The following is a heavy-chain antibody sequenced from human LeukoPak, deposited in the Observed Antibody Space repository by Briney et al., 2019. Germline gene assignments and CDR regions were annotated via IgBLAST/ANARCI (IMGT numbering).Heavy chain of an antibody. J-gene: IGHJ4*02. Sequence: SETLSLTCTVSGGSISSYYWSWIRQPPGKGLEWIGYIYYSGSTNYNPSLKSRVTISVDTSKNQFSLKLSSVTAADTAVYYCARLKYGGYVDYWGQGTLATVSS. V-gene: IGHV4-59*08. CDR3: ARLKYGGYVDY. D-gene: IGHD4/OR15-4a*01. CDR1: GGSISSYY. CDR2: IYYSGST.